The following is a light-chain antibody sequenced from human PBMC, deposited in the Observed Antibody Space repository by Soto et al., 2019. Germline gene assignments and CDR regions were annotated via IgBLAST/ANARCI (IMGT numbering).Light chain of an antibody. J-gene: IGKJ3*01. CDR1: QSVSSN. CDR3: QQYNNWPLT. Sequence: EIVMTQSPATLSVSPGERATLSCSASQSVSSNLAWYQQKPGQAPRLLIYGASTRATGIPARFSGSGSGTEFTLTSSRLQSEDFAVYYCQQYNNWPLTFGPGTKVDIK. CDR2: GAS. V-gene: IGKV3-15*01.